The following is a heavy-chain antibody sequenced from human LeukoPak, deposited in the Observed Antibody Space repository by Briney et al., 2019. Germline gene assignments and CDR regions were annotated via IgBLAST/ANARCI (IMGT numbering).Heavy chain of an antibody. Sequence: GGSLRLSCAASGFTFSDYWIHGVRQAPGKGLVWVSRINTDGTSTTYADSVRGRFTISRDNAKNTLYLQMNSLRAEDTAVYYCARDVVGNYWGQGTLVTVSS. CDR1: GFTFSDYW. CDR2: INTDGTST. V-gene: IGHV3-74*01. CDR3: ARDVVGNY. J-gene: IGHJ4*02.